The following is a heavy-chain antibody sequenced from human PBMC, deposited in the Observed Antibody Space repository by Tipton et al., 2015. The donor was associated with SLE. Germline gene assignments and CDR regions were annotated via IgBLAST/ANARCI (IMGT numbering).Heavy chain of an antibody. CDR1: GFTFDDYA. D-gene: IGHD2-15*01. CDR3: AREDAGSFVDY. Sequence: SLRLSCAASGFTFDDYAMHWVRQAPGKGLEWVSRINTDGDWTTYADSVKGRFTISRDNSKNTLYLQMNSLRAEDTAVYYCAREDAGSFVDYWGQGTLVTVSS. J-gene: IGHJ4*02. CDR2: INTDGDWT. V-gene: IGHV3-74*01.